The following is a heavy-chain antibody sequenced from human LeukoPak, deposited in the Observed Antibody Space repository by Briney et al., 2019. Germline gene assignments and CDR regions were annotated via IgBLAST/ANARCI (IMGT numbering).Heavy chain of an antibody. Sequence: GGSLRLSCAASGFTFSSYGMHWVRQAPGKGLVWVSRINSDVRSTTYTDSVKGRFTISRDNATNTMYLQMTSLRAEDMSVYDCATALDTAMGYDAFNIWGQGTVVTVSS. CDR1: GFTFSSYG. CDR2: INSDVRST. J-gene: IGHJ3*02. CDR3: ATALDTAMGYDAFNI. V-gene: IGHV3-74*01. D-gene: IGHD5-18*01.